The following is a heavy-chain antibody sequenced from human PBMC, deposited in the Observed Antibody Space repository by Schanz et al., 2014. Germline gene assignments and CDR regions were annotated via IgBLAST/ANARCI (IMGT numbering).Heavy chain of an antibody. Sequence: EVQLLESGGGLVQPGGSLRLSCAASGFTFSSYAMSWVRQAPGKGLEWVSAISGSGGDTYYADSVKGRFTISRDNAKKSLYLQMNSLRAEDTAVYYCARGVAGDYYFDYWGPGTLVIVSS. CDR3: ARGVAGDYYFDY. V-gene: IGHV3-23*01. J-gene: IGHJ4*02. CDR2: ISGSGGDT. CDR1: GFTFSSYA. D-gene: IGHD4-17*01.